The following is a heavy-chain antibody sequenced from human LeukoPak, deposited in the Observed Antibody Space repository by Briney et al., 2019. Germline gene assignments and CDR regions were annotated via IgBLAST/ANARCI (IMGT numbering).Heavy chain of an antibody. CDR3: AKVIAVAGTFFGAFDI. CDR1: GFTFDDYA. D-gene: IGHD6-19*01. V-gene: IGHV3-9*03. CDR2: ISWDSGSI. Sequence: GRSLRLSCAASGFTFDDYAMHWVRQAPGKGLEWVSGISWDSGSIGYADSVKGRFTISRDNAKNSLYLQMNSLRAEGMALYYCAKVIAVAGTFFGAFDIWGQGTMVTVSS. J-gene: IGHJ3*02.